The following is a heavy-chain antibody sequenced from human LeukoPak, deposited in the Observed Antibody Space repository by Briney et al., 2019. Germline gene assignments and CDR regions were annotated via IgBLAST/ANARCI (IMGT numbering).Heavy chain of an antibody. CDR3: ATEGGSGTFDY. J-gene: IGHJ4*02. V-gene: IGHV3-33*01. CDR2: IWYDGSNK. D-gene: IGHD3-10*01. Sequence: GRSLRLSCAASGFTFSSYGMHWVRQAPGKGLEWVAVIWYDGSNKYYADSVKGRFTISRENYKNTLYLQMNSLRAEDTAVYYCATEGGSGTFDYWGQGTLVTVSS. CDR1: GFTFSSYG.